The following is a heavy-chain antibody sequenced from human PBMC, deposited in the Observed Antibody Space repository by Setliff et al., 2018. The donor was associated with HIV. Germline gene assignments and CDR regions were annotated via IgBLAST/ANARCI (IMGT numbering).Heavy chain of an antibody. CDR2: IYYSGST. Sequence: SETLSLTCTVSGGSITTSTFYWGRIRQPPGKGLEWIGSIYYSGSTYYNPSLKSRLTITQHTSKNHFSLSLSSVTAADTAVYYCAKRTFGSGRLDPWGQGTLVTVSS. V-gene: IGHV4-39*02. CDR3: AKRTFGSGRLDP. CDR1: GGSITTSTFY. D-gene: IGHD3-16*01. J-gene: IGHJ5*02.